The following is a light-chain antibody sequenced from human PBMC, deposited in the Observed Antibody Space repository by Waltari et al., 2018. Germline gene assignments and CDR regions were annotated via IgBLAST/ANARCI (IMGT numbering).Light chain of an antibody. V-gene: IGKV1-5*01. J-gene: IGKJ1*01. CDR3: QQYNTYPWT. Sequence: DIQMTQSPSTVSASVGDRVTITCRASQSRSSWLAWVQQKPGKAPKLLIYDASSLESGVPSRFSGSGSGTEFTLTISSLQPDDFAAYYCQQYNTYPWTFGQGTKVEIK. CDR1: QSRSSW. CDR2: DAS.